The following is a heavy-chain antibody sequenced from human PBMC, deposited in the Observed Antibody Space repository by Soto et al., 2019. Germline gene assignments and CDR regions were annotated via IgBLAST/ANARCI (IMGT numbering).Heavy chain of an antibody. CDR2: ISGSGGAT. Sequence: GGSLSLSCAASGFTFTSFAVSWVRQAPGKGLEWVSAISGSGGATYYADSVKGRFTVSRDNSRNTVDLHMNSLRAEDTAIYYCARDIWSGNYKWFDSWGQGTLVTVSS. D-gene: IGHD3-3*01. CDR1: GFTFTSFA. J-gene: IGHJ5*01. V-gene: IGHV3-23*01. CDR3: ARDIWSGNYKWFDS.